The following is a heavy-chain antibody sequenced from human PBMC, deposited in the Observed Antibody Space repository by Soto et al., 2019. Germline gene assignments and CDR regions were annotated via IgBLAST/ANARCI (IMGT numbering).Heavy chain of an antibody. J-gene: IGHJ4*02. CDR3: AKAGDPGNMITFVGVEVPNIDH. CDR1: GLTFSSYG. D-gene: IGHD3-16*01. Sequence: GGSLRLSCAASGLTFSSYGMHWVRQAPGKGLEWVAVISYDGSNKYYADSVKGRFTISRDNSKNTLYLQMNSLRAEDTAVYYCAKAGDPGNMITFVGVEVPNIDHWGQGTLVTVSS. V-gene: IGHV3-30*18. CDR2: ISYDGSNK.